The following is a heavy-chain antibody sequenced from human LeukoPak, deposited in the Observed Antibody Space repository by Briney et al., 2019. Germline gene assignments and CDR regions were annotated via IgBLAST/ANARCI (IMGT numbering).Heavy chain of an antibody. V-gene: IGHV3-7*01. CDR2: IAQDGSEK. CDR3: ARGIRLQRGEDYFDY. J-gene: IGHJ4*02. D-gene: IGHD5-24*01. Sequence: PGGSLRLSCAASGFTFSSYAMSWVRQAPGKGLEWVANIAQDGSEKYYVDSVRGRFTISRDNAKNSVWLQMNSLRAEDTAVYYCARGIRLQRGEDYFDYWGQGTLVTVSS. CDR1: GFTFSSYA.